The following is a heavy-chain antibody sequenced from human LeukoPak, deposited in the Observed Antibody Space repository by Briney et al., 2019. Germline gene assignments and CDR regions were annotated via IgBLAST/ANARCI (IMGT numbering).Heavy chain of an antibody. Sequence: PGGSLRLSCAASGFTFSSYSMNWVRQAPGKGLEWVSSISSSSYIYYADSVKGRFTISRDNAKNSLYLQMNSLRAEDTAVYYCAREEPSSGSYDYWGQGTLVTVSS. CDR1: GFTFSSYS. CDR3: AREEPSSGSYDY. CDR2: ISSSSYI. V-gene: IGHV3-21*01. J-gene: IGHJ4*02. D-gene: IGHD1-26*01.